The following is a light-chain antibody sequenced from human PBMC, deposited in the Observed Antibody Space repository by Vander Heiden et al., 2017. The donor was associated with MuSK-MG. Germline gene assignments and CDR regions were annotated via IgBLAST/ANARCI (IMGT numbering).Light chain of an antibody. V-gene: IGKV1-39*01. Sequence: DIQMTQSPSSLSASVGDRVTITCRASQSISNYLHWYQQKPGKAPTLLISTTSGLQSGVPSRFSGSGSGTNFTLTISSLQPEDFASYYCQQSDNFALTFAGGTKVEIK. CDR2: TTS. J-gene: IGKJ4*01. CDR1: QSISNY. CDR3: QQSDNFALT.